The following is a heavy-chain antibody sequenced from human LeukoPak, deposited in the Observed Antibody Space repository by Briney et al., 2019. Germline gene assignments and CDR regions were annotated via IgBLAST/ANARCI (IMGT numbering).Heavy chain of an antibody. CDR2: INAGNGNT. V-gene: IGHV1/OR15-3*01. CDR1: GYTFTDYF. Sequence: ASVKVSCKASGYTFTDYFMNWMRQALGQGLEWMGWINAGNGNTKYSQKLQGRVTITRDTSSSTAYMQLSSLRSEDTAVYYCARDARDCTSSTCANLNSDYWGQGTLVTVSS. J-gene: IGHJ4*02. D-gene: IGHD2-2*01. CDR3: ARDARDCTSSTCANLNSDY.